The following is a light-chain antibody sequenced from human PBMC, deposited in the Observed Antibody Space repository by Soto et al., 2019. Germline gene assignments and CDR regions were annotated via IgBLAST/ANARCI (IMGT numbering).Light chain of an antibody. Sequence: EIVLTQSPATLSLSPGERATLSCRASQSVSSYLAWYQQKPGQAPRLLIYDASNRATGLPARFSGSGSGTDFTLTISSLEPEDVAVYYCQHRSNWYTFGQGTKLEIK. CDR1: QSVSSY. J-gene: IGKJ2*01. CDR2: DAS. V-gene: IGKV3-11*01. CDR3: QHRSNWYT.